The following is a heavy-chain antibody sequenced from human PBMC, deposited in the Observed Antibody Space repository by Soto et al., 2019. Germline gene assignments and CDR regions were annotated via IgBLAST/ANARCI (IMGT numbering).Heavy chain of an antibody. Sequence: QVQLVQSGAEVKKPGASVKVSCKASGYTFTSYGISWVRQAPGQGPEWMGWISAYNGNTNYAQKLKGRXTXTXXTSTSTAYMELRSLRSDDTAVYYCVVAAQPYYFDYWGQGTLVTVSS. CDR2: ISAYNGNT. V-gene: IGHV1-18*01. D-gene: IGHD2-15*01. CDR1: GYTFTSYG. CDR3: VVAAQPYYFDY. J-gene: IGHJ4*02.